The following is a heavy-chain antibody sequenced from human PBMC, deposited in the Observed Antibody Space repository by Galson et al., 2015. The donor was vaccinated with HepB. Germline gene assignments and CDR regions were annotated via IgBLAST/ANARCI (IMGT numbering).Heavy chain of an antibody. CDR2: IRSKAYKYAT. J-gene: IGHJ4*02. CDR1: GFTFSGSA. D-gene: IGHD6-13*01. Sequence: SLRLSCAAPGFTFSGSAIHWVRQASGKGPEWVGRIRSKAYKYATSCVASLKGRFIVSRDDSKNTAYLHMISLKIEDTAVYYCARLGDLSGYSSRWGQGTLVTVSS. CDR3: ARLGDLSGYSSR. V-gene: IGHV3-73*01.